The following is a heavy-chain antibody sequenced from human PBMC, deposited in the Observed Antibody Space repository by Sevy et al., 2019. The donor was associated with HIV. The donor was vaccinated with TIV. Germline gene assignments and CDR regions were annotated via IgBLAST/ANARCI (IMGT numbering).Heavy chain of an antibody. CDR2: IKQDGSDK. Sequence: GGSLRLSCATSGFMFSNYAMHWVRQAPGKGLEWVADIKQDGSDKNYLDSVKGRFTISRDNAKKSLYLQMNNLRVEDTALYYCVRVRAFLLFGELPRYRFDSWGQGTLLTVSS. V-gene: IGHV3-7*04. J-gene: IGHJ4*02. CDR1: GFMFSNYA. CDR3: VRVRAFLLFGELPRYRFDS. D-gene: IGHD3-10*01.